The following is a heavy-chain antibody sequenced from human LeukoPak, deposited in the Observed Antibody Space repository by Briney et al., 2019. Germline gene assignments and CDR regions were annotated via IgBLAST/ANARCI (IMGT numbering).Heavy chain of an antibody. V-gene: IGHV4-30-2*01. CDR1: VGSISSGCYS. CDR2: IYHSGST. D-gene: IGHD4-17*01. J-gene: IGHJ4*02. Sequence: NPSETLSLTCAVSVGSISSGCYSWSWIRQAPGRGLEWIGYIYHSGSTYYNPSLKSRVTISVDRSKNQFSLKLSSVTAADTAVYYCARVVYGAIDYWGQGTLVTVSS. CDR3: ARVVYGAIDY.